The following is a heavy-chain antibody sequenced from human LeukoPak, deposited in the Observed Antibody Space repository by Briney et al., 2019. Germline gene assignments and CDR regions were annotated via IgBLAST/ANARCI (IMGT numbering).Heavy chain of an antibody. CDR2: IYTSGST. D-gene: IGHD4-17*01. J-gene: IGHJ4*02. V-gene: IGHV4-4*07. CDR1: GGSISSYY. Sequence: SETLSLTCTVSGGSISSYYWSWIRQPAGKGLEWIGRIYTSGSTYYNPSLKSRVTISVDTSKNQFSLKLSSVTAADTAVYYCARDEGDGDYSHYFDYWGQGTLVTVSS. CDR3: ARDEGDGDYSHYFDY.